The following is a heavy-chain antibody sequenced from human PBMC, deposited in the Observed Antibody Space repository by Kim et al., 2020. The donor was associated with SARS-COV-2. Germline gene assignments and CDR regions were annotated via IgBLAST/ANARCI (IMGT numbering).Heavy chain of an antibody. Sequence: GGSLRLSCAASGFTFSSYAMHWVRQAPGKGLEWVAVISYDGSNKYYADSVKGRFTISRDNSKNTLYLQMNSLRAEDTAVYYCARDSSGWYLDYWGQGTLVTLSS. D-gene: IGHD6-19*01. CDR2: ISYDGSNK. V-gene: IGHV3-30*04. CDR1: GFTFSSYA. J-gene: IGHJ4*02. CDR3: ARDSSGWYLDY.